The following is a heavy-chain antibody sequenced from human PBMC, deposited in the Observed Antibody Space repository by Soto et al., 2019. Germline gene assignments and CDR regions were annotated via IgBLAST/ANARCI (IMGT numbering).Heavy chain of an antibody. J-gene: IGHJ4*02. Sequence: LRLSCAASGFRFSDYWMTWVRQAPGKGLEWVANIKKDGSEKSYAGSVKGRFTISRDNAKNSLYLQMSSLRGDDTGVYYCARRAAVTTNDYWGQGTLVTSPQ. CDR2: IKKDGSEK. CDR1: GFRFSDYW. D-gene: IGHD4-17*01. CDR3: ARRAAVTTNDY. V-gene: IGHV3-7*01.